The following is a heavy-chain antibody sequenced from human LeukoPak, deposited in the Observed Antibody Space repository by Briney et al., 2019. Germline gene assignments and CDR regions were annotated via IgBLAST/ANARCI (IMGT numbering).Heavy chain of an antibody. J-gene: IGHJ6*02. CDR1: GGSISSYY. CDR3: ARLPDYDFWSGYYTRYYYYGMDV. V-gene: IGHV4-59*08. CDR2: IYYSGST. Sequence: SETPSLTCTVSGGSISSYYWSWIRQPPGKGLEWIGYIYYSGSTNYNPSLKSRVTISVDTSKNQFSLKLSSVTAADTAVYYCARLPDYDFWSGYYTRYYYYGMDVWGQGTTVTVSS. D-gene: IGHD3-3*01.